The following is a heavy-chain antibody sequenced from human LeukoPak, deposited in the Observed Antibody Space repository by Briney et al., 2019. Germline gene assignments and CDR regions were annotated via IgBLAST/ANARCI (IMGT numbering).Heavy chain of an antibody. CDR1: GFTFSSYT. Sequence: GGSLRLSCAASGFTFSSYTMNWVRQAPRKGLEWVSSISRRSTYIYYADSVKGRFTISRDNAKNSLYLQMNSLRAEDTAVYYCARDQGIYSSSSPPDYWGQGTLVTVSS. CDR2: ISRRSTYI. D-gene: IGHD6-6*01. CDR3: ARDQGIYSSSSPPDY. V-gene: IGHV3-21*01. J-gene: IGHJ4*02.